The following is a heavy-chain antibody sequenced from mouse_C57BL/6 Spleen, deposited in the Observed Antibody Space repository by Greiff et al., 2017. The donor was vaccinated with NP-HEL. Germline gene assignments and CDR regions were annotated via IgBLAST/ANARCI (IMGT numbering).Heavy chain of an antibody. CDR1: GFNIKDYY. J-gene: IGHJ3*01. CDR3: TTVYYYGSSSAWFAY. CDR2: IDPEDGDT. Sequence: VQLQQSGAELVRPGASVKLSCTASGFNIKDYYMHWVKQRPEQGLEWIGRIDPEDGDTAYAPKFQGKATMTADTSSNTAYLQLSSLTSEDTAVYYCTTVYYYGSSSAWFAYWGQGTLVTVSA. V-gene: IGHV14-1*01. D-gene: IGHD1-1*01.